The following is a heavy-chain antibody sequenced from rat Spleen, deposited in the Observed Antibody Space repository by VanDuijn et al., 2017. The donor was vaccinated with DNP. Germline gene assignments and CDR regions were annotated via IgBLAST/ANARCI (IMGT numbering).Heavy chain of an antibody. V-gene: IGHV5-29*01. Sequence: EVQLVESDGGLVQPGRSLKLSCAASGFTFSDYYMAWVRQAPTKGLEWVATISYDGSSTYYRDSVKGRFTISRDNAKSTLYLQMDSLRSEDTATYYCARPRGTGPGYFDFWGPGTMVTVSS. J-gene: IGHJ1*01. CDR2: ISYDGSST. CDR3: ARPRGTGPGYFDF. CDR1: GFTFSDYY. D-gene: IGHD5-1*01.